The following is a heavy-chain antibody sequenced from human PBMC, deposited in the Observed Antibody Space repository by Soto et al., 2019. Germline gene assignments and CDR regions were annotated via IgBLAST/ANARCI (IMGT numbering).Heavy chain of an antibody. J-gene: IGHJ4*02. V-gene: IGHV3-48*03. CDR2: IRSKANGGETQ. Sequence: PGGSLRLSCTPSGLPLWYYGMRLFRQAPGKGLEWVGFIRSKANGGETQYYGESMKGRFTISRDNAKNSLYLEMNSLRAEDTAVYYCARESEDLTSNFDYWGQGTLVTVSS. CDR1: GLPLWYYG. CDR3: ARESEDLTSNFDY.